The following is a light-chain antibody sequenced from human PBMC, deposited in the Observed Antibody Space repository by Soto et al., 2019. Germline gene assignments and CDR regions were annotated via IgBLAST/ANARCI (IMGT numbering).Light chain of an antibody. Sequence: QSVLAQPASVSGSRGQSITISCTGTSSDVGRYNYVSWFQQHPGKVPKLIIFDVSNWPSGVSDRFSGSKSGNTASLTISGLHPEDEADYYCSSFTGSSTFVFGTGTKVTVL. CDR2: DVS. J-gene: IGLJ1*01. CDR1: SSDVGRYNY. CDR3: SSFTGSSTFV. V-gene: IGLV2-14*03.